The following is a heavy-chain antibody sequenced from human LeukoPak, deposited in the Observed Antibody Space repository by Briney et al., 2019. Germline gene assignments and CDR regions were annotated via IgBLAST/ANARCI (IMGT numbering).Heavy chain of an antibody. V-gene: IGHV1-18*01. Sequence: ASVKVSCKASGYTFTNYGISWVRQAPGQGLEWMGWISAYNDNTNYAQKLQGRVTMTTDTSTSTAYVELRSLRSDDTAVYYCARDWDDYYYGSGSWFDYWGQGTLVTVSS. CDR3: ARDWDDYYYGSGSWFDY. CDR1: GYTFTNYG. J-gene: IGHJ4*02. CDR2: ISAYNDNT. D-gene: IGHD3-10*01.